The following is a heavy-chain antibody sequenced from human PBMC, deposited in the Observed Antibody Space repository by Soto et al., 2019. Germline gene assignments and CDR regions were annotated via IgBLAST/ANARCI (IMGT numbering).Heavy chain of an antibody. CDR1: GYSISSSNW. Sequence: QVQLQESGPGLVKPSDTLSLTCAVSGYSISSSNWWGWIRQPPGKGLEWIGYIYYSGTTYYNPSLKSRVTMSVDTSKNHFSLKVTSVTAVDTAVYYCARREIQGPIDYWGQGTLVTVSS. V-gene: IGHV4-28*01. D-gene: IGHD1-26*01. CDR2: IYYSGTT. J-gene: IGHJ4*02. CDR3: ARREIQGPIDY.